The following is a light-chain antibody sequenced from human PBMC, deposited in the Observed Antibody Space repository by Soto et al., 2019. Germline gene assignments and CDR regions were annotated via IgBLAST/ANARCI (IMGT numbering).Light chain of an antibody. V-gene: IGKV3-15*01. J-gene: IGKJ4*01. CDR2: GAS. CDR3: HQYYEIPPT. Sequence: EIVMTQSPATLSVAPGERVTFSCRASQGVSRKLAWYQHKPGQAPRLLISGASTGATGIPARFSGSGSGTEFTLTINNLQAEDVAVYYCHQYYEIPPTFGGGTKVEIK. CDR1: QGVSRK.